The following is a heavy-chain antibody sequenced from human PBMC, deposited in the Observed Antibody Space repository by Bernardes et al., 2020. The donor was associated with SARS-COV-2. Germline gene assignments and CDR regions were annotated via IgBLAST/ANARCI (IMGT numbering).Heavy chain of an antibody. CDR1: GYTFTSYY. Sequence: ASVKVSCKASGYTFTSYYIHWVRQAPGQGPEWMGFINPSDGITSYPQNFAGRVTMTKDTSTSAAYMELSSLRSDDTAVYYCATSNYTHVLASWGQGTLVTVSS. CDR3: ATSNYTHVLAS. J-gene: IGHJ5*02. CDR2: INPSDGIT. V-gene: IGHV1-46*01. D-gene: IGHD4-4*01.